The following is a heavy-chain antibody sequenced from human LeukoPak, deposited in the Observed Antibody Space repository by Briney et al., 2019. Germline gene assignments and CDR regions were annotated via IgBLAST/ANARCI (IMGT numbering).Heavy chain of an antibody. D-gene: IGHD5-18*01. V-gene: IGHV1-8*01. CDR1: GYTFTSYD. Sequence: GASVKVSCKASGYTFTSYDINWVRQATGQGLEWMGWMNPNSGNTGYAQKFQGRVTITADKSTSTAYMELSSLRSEDTAVYYCARDLGKAFIDSYGDWGQGTLVTVSS. CDR2: MNPNSGNT. CDR3: ARDLGKAFIDSYGD. J-gene: IGHJ4*02.